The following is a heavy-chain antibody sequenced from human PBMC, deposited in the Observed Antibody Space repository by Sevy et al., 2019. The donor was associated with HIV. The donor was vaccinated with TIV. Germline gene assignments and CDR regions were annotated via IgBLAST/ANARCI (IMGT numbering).Heavy chain of an antibody. V-gene: IGHV3-48*03. CDR3: VFGGGLHV. CDR2: ISSSVGTI. CDR1: GFTFSSNE. D-gene: IGHD3-10*02. Sequence: GGSLRLSCAASGFTFSSNEMNWVRQAPGKGLEWVSYISSSVGTIYYADSVEGRFTISRDNAKNSLSLQMNNLRAEEKAIYYCVFGGGLHVWGQGTMVTVSS. J-gene: IGHJ6*02.